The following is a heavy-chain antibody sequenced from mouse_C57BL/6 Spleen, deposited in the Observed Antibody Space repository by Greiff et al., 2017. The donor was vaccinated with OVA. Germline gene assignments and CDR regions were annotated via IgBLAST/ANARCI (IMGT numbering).Heavy chain of an antibody. V-gene: IGHV1-50*01. J-gene: IGHJ1*03. D-gene: IGHD3-2*02. Sequence: VQLQQPGAELVKPGASVKLSCKASGYTFTSYWMQWVKQRPGQGLEWIGEIDPSDSYTNYNQKFKGKATLTVDTSSSTAYMQLSSLTSEDSAVYYCAKQLRPQYFDVWGTGTTVTVSS. CDR2: IDPSDSYT. CDR3: AKQLRPQYFDV. CDR1: GYTFTSYW.